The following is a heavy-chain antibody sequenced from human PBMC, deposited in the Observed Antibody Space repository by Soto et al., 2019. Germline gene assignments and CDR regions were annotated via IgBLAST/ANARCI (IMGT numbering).Heavy chain of an antibody. Sequence: QVQLQESGPGLVKPSETLSLSCNVSGGSLSSDDFFWSWVRQHPARSLEWIGYIYHSGTTYYNPSLQSRITISVDTSKNQFSLKLRSVTAADTAVYFCAGDEDHGSGLSGGMDVWGQGTAVTVS. J-gene: IGHJ6*02. CDR1: GGSLSSDDFF. CDR2: IYHSGTT. D-gene: IGHD3-10*01. CDR3: AGDEDHGSGLSGGMDV. V-gene: IGHV4-31*03.